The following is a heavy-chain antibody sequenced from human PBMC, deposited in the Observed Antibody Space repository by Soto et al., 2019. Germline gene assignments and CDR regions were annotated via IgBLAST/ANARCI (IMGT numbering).Heavy chain of an antibody. D-gene: IGHD7-27*01. CDR1: GVSISSSSYY. V-gene: IGHV4-39*01. CDR2: IYYSGST. Sequence: SETLSLTCTVSGVSISSSSYYWGWIRQPPGKGLEWIGSIYYSGSTYYNPSLKSRVTISVDTSKNQFSLKLSSVTAADTAVYYCGQLGRFDYWGQGTLVTVSS. CDR3: GQLGRFDY. J-gene: IGHJ4*02.